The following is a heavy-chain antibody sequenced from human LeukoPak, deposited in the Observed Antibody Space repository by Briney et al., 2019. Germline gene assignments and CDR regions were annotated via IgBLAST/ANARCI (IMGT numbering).Heavy chain of an antibody. CDR1: GGSISSGSNY. D-gene: IGHD6-6*01. CDR3: ARGWSSSSTFYDY. CDR2: IYTSGST. V-gene: IGHV4-61*02. J-gene: IGHJ4*02. Sequence: SQTLSLTCTVSGGSISSGSNYWSWIRQPAGKGLEWIGRIYTSGSTNYNPSLKSRVTISVDTSKNQFSLNLSSVTAADTAVYYCARGWSSSSTFYDYWGQGTLVAVSS.